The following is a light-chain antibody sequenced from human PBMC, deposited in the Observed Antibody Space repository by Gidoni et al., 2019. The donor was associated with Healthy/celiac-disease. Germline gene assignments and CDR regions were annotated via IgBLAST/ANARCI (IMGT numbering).Light chain of an antibody. CDR2: DVS. CDR3: CSYAGSYTYV. V-gene: IGLV2-11*01. Sequence: QSALPQPRSVSGSPGQSVTISCTGTSSDVGGYNYVSWYQQHPGKAPKLMIYDVSKRPSGVPDRFSGSKSGNTASLTISGLQAEDEAEYYCCSYAGSYTYVFGTGTKVTVL. J-gene: IGLJ1*01. CDR1: SSDVGGYNY.